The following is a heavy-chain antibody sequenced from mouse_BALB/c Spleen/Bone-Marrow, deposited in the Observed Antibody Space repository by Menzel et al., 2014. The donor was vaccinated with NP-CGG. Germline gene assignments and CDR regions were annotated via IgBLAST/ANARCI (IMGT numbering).Heavy chain of an antibody. V-gene: IGHV1-67*01. CDR3: ASPIYYGNYEGFAY. J-gene: IGHJ3*01. Sequence: QVQFQQSGPELVRPGVSVKISCKGSGYTFTDYAMHWVKQSHAKSLEWIGVISTYSGNTNYNQKFKGKATMTVDKSSSTAYMELARLTSEDSAIYYCASPIYYGNYEGFAYWGQGTLVTVSA. D-gene: IGHD2-1*01. CDR2: ISTYSGNT. CDR1: GYTFTDYA.